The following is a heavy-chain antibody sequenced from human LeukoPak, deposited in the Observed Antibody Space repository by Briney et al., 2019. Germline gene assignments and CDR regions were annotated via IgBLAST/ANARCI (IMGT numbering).Heavy chain of an antibody. J-gene: IGHJ6*02. Sequence: GESLKISCKGSGYSFTSYWIGWVSQMPGKGLEWMGIIYPGDSDTRYSPSFQGQVTISADKSISTAYLQWSSLKASDTAMYYCARIAVAGTGAANYYYGMDVWGQGTTVTVSS. CDR2: IYPGDSDT. D-gene: IGHD6-19*01. V-gene: IGHV5-51*01. CDR3: ARIAVAGTGAANYYYGMDV. CDR1: GYSFTSYW.